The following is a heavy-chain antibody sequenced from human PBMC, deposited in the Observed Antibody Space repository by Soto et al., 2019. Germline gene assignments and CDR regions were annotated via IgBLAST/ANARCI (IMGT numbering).Heavy chain of an antibody. CDR3: ARDYVDSSGYYCNFDY. J-gene: IGHJ4*02. D-gene: IGHD3-22*01. CDR2: ISSSSSYI. CDR1: GFTFSSYS. Sequence: EVQLVESGGGLVKPGGSLRLSCAASGFTFSSYSMNWVRQAPGKGLEWVSSISSSSSYIYYADSVKGRFTISRDNAKNSRYLQMNSVRAEDTAVYDCARDYVDSSGYYCNFDYWGQGTLVTVSS. V-gene: IGHV3-21*01.